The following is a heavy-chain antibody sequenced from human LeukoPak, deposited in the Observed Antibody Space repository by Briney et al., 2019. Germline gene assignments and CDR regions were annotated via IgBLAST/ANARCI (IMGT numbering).Heavy chain of an antibody. V-gene: IGHV5-51*01. Sequence: GESLKISCKGSGYSFANYWIGWVRQMPGKGPEWMGIIYPGDSDTRYSPSFQGQVTISADKSISTVYLQWSSLKASDTAMYYCARHLRLRQNWFDPWGQGTLVTVSS. J-gene: IGHJ5*02. CDR3: ARHLRLRQNWFDP. D-gene: IGHD6-25*01. CDR1: GYSFANYW. CDR2: IYPGDSDT.